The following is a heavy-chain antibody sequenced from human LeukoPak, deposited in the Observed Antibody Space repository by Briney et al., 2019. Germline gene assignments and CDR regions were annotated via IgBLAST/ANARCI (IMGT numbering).Heavy chain of an antibody. D-gene: IGHD3-3*01. V-gene: IGHV3-30*02. CDR1: GFTFSSYG. CDR2: IRYDGSNK. CDR3: AKDLYDFWSGYYTGGFDY. Sequence: GGSLRLSCAASGFTFSSYGMHWVRQAPGKGLEWVAFIRYDGSNKYYADSVKGRFTISRDNSKNTLYLQMNSLRAEDTAVYYCAKDLYDFWSGYYTGGFDYWGRGTLVTVSS. J-gene: IGHJ4*02.